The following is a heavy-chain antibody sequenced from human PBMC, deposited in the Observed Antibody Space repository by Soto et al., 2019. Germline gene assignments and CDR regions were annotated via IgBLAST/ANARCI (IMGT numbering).Heavy chain of an antibody. Sequence: QVQLQQWGAGLLKPSETLSLTCAVYGGSFSGYYWSWIRQPPGKGLEWIGEINHSGNTNYNPSLKSRVTISVDTSKNQFSLQLSSVTAADTAVYYCARGLRGAYCSGGSCYSVWGQGTLVTVSS. CDR2: INHSGNT. V-gene: IGHV4-34*01. J-gene: IGHJ4*02. CDR3: ARGLRGAYCSGGSCYSV. CDR1: GGSFSGYY. D-gene: IGHD2-15*01.